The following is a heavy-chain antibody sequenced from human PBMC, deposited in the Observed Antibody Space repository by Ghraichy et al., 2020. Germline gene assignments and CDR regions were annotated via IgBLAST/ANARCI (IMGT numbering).Heavy chain of an antibody. D-gene: IGHD6-19*01. CDR1: GFMFNKYD. CDR3: GKSGSVAGTYHFDY. Sequence: GGSLRLSCAASGFMFNKYDMTWVRQAPGKGLEWVSTVSGSGDSTYYADSVKGRFTISRDNPKNTLYLQMSSLRAEDTSVYYCGKSGSVAGTYHFDYWGQGALVNVSS. CDR2: VSGSGDST. V-gene: IGHV3-23*01. J-gene: IGHJ4*02.